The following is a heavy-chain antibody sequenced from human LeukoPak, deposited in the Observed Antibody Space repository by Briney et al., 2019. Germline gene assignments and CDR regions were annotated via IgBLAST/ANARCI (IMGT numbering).Heavy chain of an antibody. V-gene: IGHV1-69*02. CDR3: ASSGSGSQYYMDV. D-gene: IGHD3-10*01. CDR2: IIPILGIA. CDR1: GGTFSSYT. J-gene: IGHJ6*03. Sequence: SVKVSCKASGGTFSSYTISWVRQAPGQGLEWMGRIIPILGIANYAQKFQGRVTIAADKSTSTAYMELSSLRSEDTAVYYCASSGSGSQYYMDVWGKGTTVTVSS.